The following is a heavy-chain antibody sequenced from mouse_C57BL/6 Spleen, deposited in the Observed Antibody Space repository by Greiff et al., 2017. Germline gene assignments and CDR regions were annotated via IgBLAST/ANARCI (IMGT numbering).Heavy chain of an antibody. CDR1: GYTFTSYE. CDR3: ASLGDGYSWYFDV. J-gene: IGHJ1*03. CDR2: IYPRDGST. V-gene: IGHV1-85*01. D-gene: IGHD2-3*01. Sequence: QVQLQQSGPELVKPGASVKLSCKASGYTFTSYEINWVKQRPGQGLEWIGWIYPRDGSTKYNEKLKGKATLTVDTSSSTAYMELHSLTSEDSAVYFCASLGDGYSWYFDVWGTGTTVTVSS.